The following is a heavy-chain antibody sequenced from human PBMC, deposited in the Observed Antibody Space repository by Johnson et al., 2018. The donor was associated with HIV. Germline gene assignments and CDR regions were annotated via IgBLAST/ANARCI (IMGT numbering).Heavy chain of an antibody. D-gene: IGHD6-19*01. CDR1: GFTFSSYA. Sequence: QVQLVESGGGLVQPGGSLRLSCAASGFTFSSYAMSWVRQAPGKGLEWVAFIRYDGSNKYYTESLKGRITIARDNSMNTLYLQMNSLRPEDTAVYYCASLGYTSGWIVSDDGFDVWGQGTLVTVSS. CDR2: IRYDGSNK. CDR3: ASLGYTSGWIVSDDGFDV. J-gene: IGHJ3*01. V-gene: IGHV3-30*02.